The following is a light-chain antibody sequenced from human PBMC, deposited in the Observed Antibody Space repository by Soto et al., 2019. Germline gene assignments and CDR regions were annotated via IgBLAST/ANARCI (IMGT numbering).Light chain of an antibody. CDR3: LQHNSYPPT. CDR2: RTS. Sequence: EIVLTQSPGTLSLSPGERATLSCRASQSVSSSYLAWYQQKPGQAPRLLIYRTSNRATGIPDRFSGSGSGTEFTLTISSLQPEDFATYYCLQHNSYPPTFGQGTKVE. V-gene: IGKV3-20*01. J-gene: IGKJ1*01. CDR1: QSVSSSY.